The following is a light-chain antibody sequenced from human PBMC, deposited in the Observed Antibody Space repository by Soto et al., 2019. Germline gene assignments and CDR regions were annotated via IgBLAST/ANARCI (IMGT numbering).Light chain of an antibody. V-gene: IGKV1-33*01. CDR3: QQYDNLPVT. CDR2: DAS. Sequence: DIKMTQSPSSLSASVGVRVTITCQASQDISNYLNWYQQKPGKAPKLLIYDASNLETGVPSRVSGSGSGTDFTFTISSFQPEDIATYYCQQYDNLPVTFGQGTRLEIK. J-gene: IGKJ5*01. CDR1: QDISNY.